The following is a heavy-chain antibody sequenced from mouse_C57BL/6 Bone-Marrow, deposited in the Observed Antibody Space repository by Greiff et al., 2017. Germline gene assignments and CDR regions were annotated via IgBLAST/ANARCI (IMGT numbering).Heavy chain of an antibody. V-gene: IGHV14-3*02. CDR1: GFNIKDTY. CDR2: IDPANGNT. CDR3: ARGDLLWLRRGYYYAMDY. J-gene: IGHJ4*01. D-gene: IGHD2-2*01. Sequence: VQLQQSGAELVKPGASVKLSCTASGFNIKDTYMHWVKQRPEQGLEWIGRIDPANGNTKYDPKFQGKATITADKSSSTAYMQLSSLTSEDSAVYYCARGDLLWLRRGYYYAMDYWGQGTSVTVSS.